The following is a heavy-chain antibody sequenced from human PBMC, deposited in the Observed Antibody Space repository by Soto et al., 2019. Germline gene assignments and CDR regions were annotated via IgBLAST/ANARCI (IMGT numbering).Heavy chain of an antibody. V-gene: IGHV3-23*01. CDR1: GFTFSSYS. D-gene: IGHD1-7*01. CDR3: AKCMQVNWNYDAFHI. Sequence: EVQLLESGGGLVQPGGSLRLSCTGSGFTFSSYSMSWVRQAPGKGLEWVSHITATGGTTYYADSVKGRFTISRDTSRNSLYLQMNSLRAEDTALYFCAKCMQVNWNYDAFHIWGQGTMVTVSS. J-gene: IGHJ3*02. CDR2: ITATGGTT.